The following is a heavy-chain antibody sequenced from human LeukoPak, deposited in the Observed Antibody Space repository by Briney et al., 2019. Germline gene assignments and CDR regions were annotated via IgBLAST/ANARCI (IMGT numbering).Heavy chain of an antibody. CDR3: VRVMLGSSKFFDL. V-gene: IGHV3-72*01. CDR2: IRNKANSYSI. D-gene: IGHD1-26*01. Sequence: GGSLRLSCAGSGFTFSHYYMDWVRQAPGKGLEWVARIRNKANSYSIEYAASVKGRFTISRDDSENSVYLQMNSLKSEDTADYYCVRVMLGSSKFFDLWGRGTLVTVSS. CDR1: GFTFSHYY. J-gene: IGHJ2*01.